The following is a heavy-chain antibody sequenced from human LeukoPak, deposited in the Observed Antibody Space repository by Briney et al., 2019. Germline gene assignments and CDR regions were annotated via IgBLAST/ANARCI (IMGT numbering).Heavy chain of an antibody. D-gene: IGHD2-15*01. CDR2: IKQDGSAK. Sequence: PGGPLRLSCAASGFTFSRHWMYWVRQAPGKGLEWVANIKQDGSAKPYVDSVKGRFTISRDNAKNSLFLQMNSLRVEDTAVYYCARDNGWSADFWGQGTLVTVSS. J-gene: IGHJ4*02. CDR3: ARDNGWSADF. V-gene: IGHV3-7*03. CDR1: GFTFSRHW.